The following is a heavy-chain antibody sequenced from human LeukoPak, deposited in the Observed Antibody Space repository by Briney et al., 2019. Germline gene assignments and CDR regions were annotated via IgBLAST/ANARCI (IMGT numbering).Heavy chain of an antibody. J-gene: IGHJ4*02. CDR3: ARGQGGNYYLNYFDY. CDR1: GGSFSTYY. Sequence: SETLSLTCTVTGGSFSTYYCSSIRQPPGKGLEWIGHFYYSGSTNYNPSLRSRVTISVDTSRNQFSLRLTSVTAADTAVYYCARGQGGNYYLNYFDYWGQGALVTVSS. V-gene: IGHV4-59*12. CDR2: FYYSGST. D-gene: IGHD1-26*01.